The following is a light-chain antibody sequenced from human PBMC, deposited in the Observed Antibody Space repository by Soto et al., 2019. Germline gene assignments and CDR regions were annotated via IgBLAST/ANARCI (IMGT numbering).Light chain of an antibody. J-gene: IGKJ4*01. CDR3: QQYGSSPRVT. V-gene: IGKV3-20*01. CDR1: QSVSDNY. Sequence: EIVLTQSPGTLSLSPGERATLSCRASQSVSDNYLGWYQQKPGQAPRLLIYGVSTRATGIPDRFSGSGSGTDFTLTITRLEPEDSAVYYCQQYGSSPRVTFGGGTKVEIK. CDR2: GVS.